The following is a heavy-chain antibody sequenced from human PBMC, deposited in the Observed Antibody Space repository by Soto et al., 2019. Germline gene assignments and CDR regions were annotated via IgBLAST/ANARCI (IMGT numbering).Heavy chain of an antibody. V-gene: IGHV3-23*01. J-gene: IGHJ4*02. D-gene: IGHD5-12*01. CDR1: GFTFSSYA. CDR3: ATPIGQSKCRGRGYRSGRGY. Sequence: GGSLRLSCACSGFTFSSYAMTWVRQAPGKGLDWVSSISGSGGSTFYADSVKGRFTISRDNSKKTLVLKMNSLRGEEPDVYYWATPIGQSKCRGRGYRSGRGYWGQATLVTVSS. CDR2: ISGSGGST.